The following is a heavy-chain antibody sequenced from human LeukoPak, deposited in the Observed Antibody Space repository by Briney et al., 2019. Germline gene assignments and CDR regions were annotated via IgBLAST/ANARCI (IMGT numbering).Heavy chain of an antibody. Sequence: GGSLRLSCAASGFTFSSYAMSWVRQDPGKGLEWVSAISGSGGSTYYADSVKGRFTISGDNSKNTLYLQMNSLRAEDTAVYYCAKGRYYDSSGPNWFDPWGQGTLVAVYS. J-gene: IGHJ5*02. V-gene: IGHV3-23*01. D-gene: IGHD3-22*01. CDR2: ISGSGGST. CDR3: AKGRYYDSSGPNWFDP. CDR1: GFTFSSYA.